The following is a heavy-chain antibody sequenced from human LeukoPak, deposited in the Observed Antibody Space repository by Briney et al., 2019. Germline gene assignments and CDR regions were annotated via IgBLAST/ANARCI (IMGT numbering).Heavy chain of an antibody. CDR1: GFTFSSFS. J-gene: IGHJ4*02. CDR3: ARDAGTGYFDY. V-gene: IGHV3-48*02. D-gene: IGHD1-1*01. Sequence: GGSLRLSCVASGFTFSSFSMNWVRQAPGKGLEWISYISASSSTMYYADSVKGRFTISRGNAKNSLSLQINSLRDEDTAVFYCARDAGTGYFDYWGQGTLVTVSS. CDR2: ISASSSTM.